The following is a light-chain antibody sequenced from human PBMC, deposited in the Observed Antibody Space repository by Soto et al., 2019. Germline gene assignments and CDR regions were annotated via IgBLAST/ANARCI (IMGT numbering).Light chain of an antibody. CDR2: DAS. CDR1: QNIRSR. V-gene: IGKV1-5*01. CDR3: QQYNSYSGT. J-gene: IGKJ1*01. Sequence: DFQITQAPSTMSASVGDRVTITCRASQNIRSRLAWFQQKPGKAPKLLIYDASSLESGVPQRFSGSGSGTEFTLTISSLQPDDFATYYCQQYNSYSGTFGQGTKVDI.